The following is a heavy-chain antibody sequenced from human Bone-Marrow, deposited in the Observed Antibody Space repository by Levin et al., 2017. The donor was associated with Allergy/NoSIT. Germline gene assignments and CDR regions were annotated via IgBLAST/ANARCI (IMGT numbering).Heavy chain of an antibody. CDR2: IWYDIGNK. CDR3: VRDRTYCSSGSCYSYDYFYGMDA. Sequence: LSLTCAASGFTFRSYGIHWVRQVPGKGLQWVALIWYDIGNKYYADSVKGRFTISRDNSKNTLYLQMNSLSDEDTAVYYCVRDRTYCSSGSCYSYDYFYGMDAWGQGTTVTVSS. D-gene: IGHD2-15*01. CDR1: GFTFRSYG. J-gene: IGHJ6*02. V-gene: IGHV3-33*01.